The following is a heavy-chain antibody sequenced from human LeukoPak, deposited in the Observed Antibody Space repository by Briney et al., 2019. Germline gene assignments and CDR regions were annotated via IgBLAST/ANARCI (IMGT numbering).Heavy chain of an antibody. D-gene: IGHD5-18*01. CDR3: SVGTAPDY. CDR2: INPSGGST. CDR1: XXXFTXYY. V-gene: IGHV1-46*01. Sequence: TXSCXAXXXXFTXYYMHWVRQAPGQGLEWMGIINPSGGSTSYAQKFQGRVTMTRDTSTSTVYMELSSLRSEDTAVYYCSVGTAPDYWGQGTLVTVSS. J-gene: IGHJ4*02.